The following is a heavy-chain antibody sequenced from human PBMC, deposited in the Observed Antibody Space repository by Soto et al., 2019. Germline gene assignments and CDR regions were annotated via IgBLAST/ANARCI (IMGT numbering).Heavy chain of an antibody. V-gene: IGHV1-2*02. CDR1: GYTFTGYF. Sequence: ASVKVSCKASGYTFTGYFMHWVRQAPGQGLEWMGWINPYSGGADYAQSFQGRVTMTRDTSISTVYMELSRLRFDDTAVYYCARVIRGAYYNSPLDTWGQGTVVTVTS. CDR3: ARVIRGAYYNSPLDT. CDR2: INPYSGGA. D-gene: IGHD3-10*01. J-gene: IGHJ5*02.